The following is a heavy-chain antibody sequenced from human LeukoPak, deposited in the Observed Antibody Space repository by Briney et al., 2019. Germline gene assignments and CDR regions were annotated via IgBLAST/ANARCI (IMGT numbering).Heavy chain of an antibody. J-gene: IGHJ4*02. CDR3: AKRGGSGSSYFGY. D-gene: IGHD3-10*01. Sequence: GGSLRLSCAASGFTFSSYAMSWVRQAPGKGLEWVSAISGSGGTTYYADSVKGRFTISRVKFKNTLDLQMNSLRAEDTAVYYCAKRGGSGSSYFGYGRQGTLATVSS. CDR1: GFTFSSYA. V-gene: IGHV3-23*01. CDR2: ISGSGGTT.